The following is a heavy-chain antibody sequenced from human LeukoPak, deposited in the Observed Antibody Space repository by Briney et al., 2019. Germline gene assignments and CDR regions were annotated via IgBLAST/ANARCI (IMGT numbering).Heavy chain of an antibody. CDR2: IDYSGST. CDR3: ARTIPPYAFDI. J-gene: IGHJ3*02. Sequence: SETLSPTCTVSGGSISSYYWSWIRQPPGKGLEWIGYIDYSGSTNYNPSLKSRVTISIDTSKNQFSLKLSSVTAADTAVYYCARTIPPYAFDIWGQGTMVTVSS. V-gene: IGHV4-59*01. CDR1: GGSISSYY. D-gene: IGHD2-21*01.